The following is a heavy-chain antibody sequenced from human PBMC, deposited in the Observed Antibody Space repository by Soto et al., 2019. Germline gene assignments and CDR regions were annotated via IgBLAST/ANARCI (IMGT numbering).Heavy chain of an antibody. Sequence: QVQLVESGGGVVQPGGSLRLSCAASGFTFSSSGMHWVRQAPGKGLEWVAVIWYDGSNAYYADSVKGRFTISRDSLKNKQSLQMNRLRAKDTAIYYCAKDWGGSYTRGGAFDIWGQGAMVTVSS. D-gene: IGHD3-16*02. V-gene: IGHV3-33*06. CDR3: AKDWGGSYTRGGAFDI. J-gene: IGHJ3*02. CDR1: GFTFSSSG. CDR2: IWYDGSNA.